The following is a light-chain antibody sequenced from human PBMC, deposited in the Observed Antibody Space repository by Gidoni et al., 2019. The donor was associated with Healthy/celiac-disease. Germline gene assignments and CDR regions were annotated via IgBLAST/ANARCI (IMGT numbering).Light chain of an antibody. Sequence: IQMTQSPSSLSASVGDRVTITCRASQSISSYLTWYQQKPGKAPKLLIYAASSLQSGVPSRFSGSGSGTDFTLTISSLQPDDFATYYCQQCYSTPQTFGQGTKLEIK. CDR2: AAS. CDR1: QSISSY. V-gene: IGKV1-39*01. J-gene: IGKJ2*01. CDR3: QQCYSTPQT.